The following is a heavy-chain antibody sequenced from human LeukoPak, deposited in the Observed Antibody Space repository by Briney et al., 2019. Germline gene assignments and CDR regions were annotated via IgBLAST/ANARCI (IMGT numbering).Heavy chain of an antibody. CDR2: IRYDGSNK. D-gene: IGHD3-9*01. J-gene: IGHJ6*03. Sequence: GGSLRLSCAASGFTFSSYGMHWVRQAPGKGLEWVAFIRYDGSNKYYADSVKGRFTISRDNSKNTLYLQMNSLRAEDTAVYYCARLIYDILTGYKQTYYYYYMDVWGKGTTVTISS. CDR3: ARLIYDILTGYKQTYYYYYMDV. V-gene: IGHV3-30*02. CDR1: GFTFSSYG.